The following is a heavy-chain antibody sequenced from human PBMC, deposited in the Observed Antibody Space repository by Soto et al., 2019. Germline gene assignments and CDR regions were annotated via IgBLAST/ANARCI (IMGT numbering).Heavy chain of an antibody. Sequence: YVLYWVRQAPGKGLEWVAVIWLDGSNKYYADSVKGRFTISRDNSKNTLYLHMNSLRAEDTAVYYCARDGTMSVWCQGTTVTVS. V-gene: IGHV3-33*07. J-gene: IGHJ6*02. CDR2: IWLDGSNK. D-gene: IGHD3-10*02. CDR3: ARDGTMSV. CDR1: YV.